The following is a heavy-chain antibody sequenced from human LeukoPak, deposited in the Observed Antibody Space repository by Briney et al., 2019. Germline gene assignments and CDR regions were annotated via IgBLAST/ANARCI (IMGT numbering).Heavy chain of an antibody. J-gene: IGHJ4*02. CDR1: GLTGRSYG. CDR2: IWYDGSNK. CDR3: ARGYCSSTSCYAVDY. V-gene: IGHV3-33*01. D-gene: IGHD2-2*01. Sequence: GAAVRLSCAAPGLTGRSYGMHWVRKAPGKGLEGVAVIWYDGSNKYYADSVKGRFTISRDNSKNTLYLQMNSLRAEDTAVYYCARGYCSSTSCYAVDYWGQGTLVTVSS.